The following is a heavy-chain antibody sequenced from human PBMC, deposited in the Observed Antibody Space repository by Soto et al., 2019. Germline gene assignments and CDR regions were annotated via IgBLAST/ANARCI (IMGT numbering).Heavy chain of an antibody. D-gene: IGHD2-15*01. V-gene: IGHV4-59*08. CDR1: GGSISSYY. J-gene: IGHJ6*02. CDR2: IYYSGST. Sequence: SGNLSLTCTVSGGSISSYYWSWIRQPPGKGLEWIGYIYYSGSTNYNPSLKSRVTISVDTSKNQFSLKLSSVTAADTAVYFSFRVVYRIQRHSYCLDVCSQATTVTV. CDR3: FRVVYRIQRHSYCLDV.